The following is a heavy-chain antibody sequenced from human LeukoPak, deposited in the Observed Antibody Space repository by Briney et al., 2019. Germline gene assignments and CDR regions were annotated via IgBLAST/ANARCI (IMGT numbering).Heavy chain of an antibody. V-gene: IGHV3-9*01. D-gene: IGHD1-14*01. CDR3: AKDRRNDFDY. Sequence: GGSLRLSCAASGFTFYDYAMHWVRQAPGKGLEWVSGISGNSGSIGYADSVKGRFTISRDNAKNSLYLQMNSLRAEDTALYYCAKDRRNDFDYWGQGTLVTVSS. J-gene: IGHJ4*02. CDR2: ISGNSGSI. CDR1: GFTFYDYA.